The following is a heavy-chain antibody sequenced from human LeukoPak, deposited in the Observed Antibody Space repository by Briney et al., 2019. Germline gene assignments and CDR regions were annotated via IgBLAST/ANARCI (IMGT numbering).Heavy chain of an antibody. J-gene: IGHJ4*02. CDR3: ARPRVAAAGDPYFDY. V-gene: IGHV3-7*01. CDR1: GFTFSSYW. CDR2: IKQDGSEK. D-gene: IGHD6-13*01. Sequence: PGGSLRLSCAASGFTFSSYWMSWVRQAPGKGLEWVANIKQDGSEKYYVDSVKGRFTISRDNAKNSLCLQMNSLRAEDTAVYYCARPRVAAAGDPYFDYWGQGTLVTVSS.